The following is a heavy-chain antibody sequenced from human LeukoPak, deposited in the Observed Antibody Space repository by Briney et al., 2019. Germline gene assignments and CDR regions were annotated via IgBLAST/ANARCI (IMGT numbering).Heavy chain of an antibody. Sequence: SVKVSCKASGGTFSNDGICWVRQAPGQGVEWMGGLIPILTTPKSAQKFQGRVTISADESTSTAYMELSSLRAEDTALYYCARGAGFKSGRTIHFFGMDVWGQGTTVTVSS. J-gene: IGHJ6*02. V-gene: IGHV1-69*13. CDR2: LIPILTTP. CDR3: ARGAGFKSGRTIHFFGMDV. D-gene: IGHD2-21*01. CDR1: GGTFSNDG.